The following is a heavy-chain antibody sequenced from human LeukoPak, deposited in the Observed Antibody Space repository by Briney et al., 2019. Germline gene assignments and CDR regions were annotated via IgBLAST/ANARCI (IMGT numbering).Heavy chain of an antibody. CDR1: GFTFSSYG. CDR3: AKDLRGIAARLFDY. D-gene: IGHD6-6*01. V-gene: IGHV3-30*02. Sequence: GGSLRLSCAASGFTFSSYGMHWVRQAPGKGLEWVAFIRYDGSNKYYADSVKGRFTIPRDNSKNTLYLQMNSLRAEDTAVYYCAKDLRGIAARLFDYWGQGTLVTVSS. CDR2: IRYDGSNK. J-gene: IGHJ4*02.